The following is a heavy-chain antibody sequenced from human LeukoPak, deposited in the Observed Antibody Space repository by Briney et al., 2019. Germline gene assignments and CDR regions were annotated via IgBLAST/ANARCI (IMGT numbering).Heavy chain of an antibody. D-gene: IGHD3-3*01. V-gene: IGHV4-30-2*01. Sequence: SETLSLTCTVSGGSISSGGYCWSWIRQPPGKGLEWIGYIYHSGSTYYNPSLKSRVTISVDRSKNQFSLKLSSVTAADTAVYYCARGRSSYYDFWSGYSNWFDPWGQGTLVTVSS. CDR3: ARGRSSYYDFWSGYSNWFDP. CDR2: IYHSGST. CDR1: GGSISSGGYC. J-gene: IGHJ5*02.